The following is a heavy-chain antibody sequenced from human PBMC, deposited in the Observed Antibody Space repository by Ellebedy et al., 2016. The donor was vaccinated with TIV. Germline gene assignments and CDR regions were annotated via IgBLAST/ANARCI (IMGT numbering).Heavy chain of an antibody. J-gene: IGHJ4*02. Sequence: GESLKISXKGSGYSFPSYWIGWVRQMPGKGLEWMALIYPGDSDTKYSPSFQGQVTISADKSISTAYLQWSSLKASDTAMYYCARQGGRWLRSSIDYWGQGTLVTVSS. D-gene: IGHD5-12*01. CDR3: ARQGGRWLRSSIDY. V-gene: IGHV5-51*01. CDR1: GYSFPSYW. CDR2: IYPGDSDT.